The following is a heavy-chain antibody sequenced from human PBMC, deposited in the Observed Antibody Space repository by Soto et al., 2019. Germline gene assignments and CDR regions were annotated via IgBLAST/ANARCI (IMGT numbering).Heavy chain of an antibody. CDR3: ARLRVGIEQQLVIYYGMDV. D-gene: IGHD6-13*01. V-gene: IGHV1-18*04. Sequence: QVQLVQSGAEVKKPGASVKVSCKASGYTFTSYGISWVRQAPGQGLEWMGWISAYNGNTNYAQKLQGRVTMTTDTATSTAYMELRSLRSDDTAVYYCARLRVGIEQQLVIYYGMDVWGQGTTVTVSS. CDR2: ISAYNGNT. J-gene: IGHJ6*02. CDR1: GYTFTSYG.